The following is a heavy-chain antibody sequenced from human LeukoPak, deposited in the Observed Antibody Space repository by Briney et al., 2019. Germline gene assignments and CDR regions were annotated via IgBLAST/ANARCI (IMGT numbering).Heavy chain of an antibody. CDR2: INHSGST. CDR1: GGSFSGYY. J-gene: IGHJ4*02. V-gene: IGHV4-34*01. D-gene: IGHD2-21*02. Sequence: SETLSLTCAVYGGSFSGYYWSWIRQPPGKGLEWIGEINHSGSTNYNPSLKSRVTISVDTSKNQFSLKLSSVTAADTAVYYCARGTLAYCGGDCYPYYFDYWGQGTLVTVFS. CDR3: ARGTLAYCGGDCYPYYFDY.